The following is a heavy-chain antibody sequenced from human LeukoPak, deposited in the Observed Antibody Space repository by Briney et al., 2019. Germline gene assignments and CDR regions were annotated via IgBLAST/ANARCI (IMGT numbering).Heavy chain of an antibody. CDR2: ISSSGSTI. CDR3: ARDPYYGDYVV. CDR1: GFTFSSYE. V-gene: IGHV3-48*03. Sequence: GGSLRLSCAASGFTFSSYEMNWVRQAPGKGLEWVSYISSSGSTIYYADSVKGRFTISRDNAKNSQYLQMNSLRAEDTAVYYCARDPYYGDYVVWGQGTLVTVSS. J-gene: IGHJ4*02. D-gene: IGHD4-17*01.